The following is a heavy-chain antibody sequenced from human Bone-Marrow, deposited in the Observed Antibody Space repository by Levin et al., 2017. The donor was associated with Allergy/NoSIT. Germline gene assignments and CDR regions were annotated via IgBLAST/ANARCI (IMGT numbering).Heavy chain of an antibody. CDR1: GFTFNTAW. CDR2: IKSNIDGGTA. D-gene: IGHD6-19*01. Sequence: GGSLRLSCAASGFTFNTAWMIWVRQAPGKGLEWVGRIKSNIDGGTADYAPPVKDRFFMSRDDSNKTLFLQMNSLKTEDTGVYYCTTDSLGRGWYGAGEDFDHWGPGTVVRVSS. CDR3: TTDSLGRGWYGAGEDFDH. V-gene: IGHV3-15*01. J-gene: IGHJ4*02.